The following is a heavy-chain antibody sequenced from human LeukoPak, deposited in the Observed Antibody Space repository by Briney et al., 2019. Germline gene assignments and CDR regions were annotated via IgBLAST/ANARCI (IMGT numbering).Heavy chain of an antibody. CDR2: IYYSGST. V-gene: IGHV4-31*03. Sequence: SETLSLTCTVSGGSISSGGYYWSWIRQHPGKGLEWIGYIYYSGSTYYNPSLKSRVTISVDTSKNQFSLKLSSVTAADTAVYYCARGELLWFGALLRDNWFDPWGQGTLATVSS. D-gene: IGHD3-10*01. CDR3: ARGELLWFGALLRDNWFDP. CDR1: GGSISSGGYY. J-gene: IGHJ5*02.